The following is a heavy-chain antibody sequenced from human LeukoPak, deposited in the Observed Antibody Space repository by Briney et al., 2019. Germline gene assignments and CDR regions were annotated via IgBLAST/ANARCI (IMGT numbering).Heavy chain of an antibody. CDR2: ISYDGSNK. J-gene: IGHJ4*02. CDR1: GFTFRSYG. V-gene: IGHV3-30*18. Sequence: GRSLRLSCAASGFTFRSYGMHWVRQAPGKALEWVAVISYDGSNKYYADSVKGRFTISRDNSKNTLYLQMNSLRAEDTAVYYCAKDSARMGGDGSVYSWGQGTLVTVSS. CDR3: AKDSARMGGDGSVYS. D-gene: IGHD1-26*01.